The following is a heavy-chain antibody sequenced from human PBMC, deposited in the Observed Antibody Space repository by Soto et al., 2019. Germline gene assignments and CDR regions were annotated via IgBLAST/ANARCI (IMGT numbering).Heavy chain of an antibody. CDR2: ISAYNGNT. V-gene: IGHV1-18*03. J-gene: IGHJ5*02. CDR1: GYTFTSYG. Sequence: ASVKVSCKASGYTFTSYGISWVRQAPGQGLEWMGWISAYNGNTNYAQKLQGRVTMTTDTSTSTAYMELRSLRSDDMAVYYCATRYSSGWYGPPWGQGILVTVSS. CDR3: ATRYSSGWYGPP. D-gene: IGHD6-19*01.